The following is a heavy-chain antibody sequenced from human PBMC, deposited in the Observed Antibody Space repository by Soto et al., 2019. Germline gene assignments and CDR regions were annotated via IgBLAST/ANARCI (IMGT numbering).Heavy chain of an antibody. CDR1: GYSFIDYW. Sequence: GESLKISCKGSGYSFIDYWIGWVRQVPGKGLEWMGVIYPGDSDTRYSPSFQGHVTISADKSISTAYLQWSTLKASDTAKYYCARQTLNYYDSSGNAFDIWGQGTMVTVSS. J-gene: IGHJ3*02. CDR2: IYPGDSDT. CDR3: ARQTLNYYDSSGNAFDI. D-gene: IGHD3-22*01. V-gene: IGHV5-51*01.